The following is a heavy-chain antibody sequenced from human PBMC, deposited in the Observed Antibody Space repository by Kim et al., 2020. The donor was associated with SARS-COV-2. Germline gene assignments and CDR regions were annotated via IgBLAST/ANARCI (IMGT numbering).Heavy chain of an antibody. CDR3: ASLAAAHTYGMDV. CDR2: IWYDGSNK. V-gene: IGHV3-33*01. Sequence: GGSLRLSCAASGFTFSSYGMHWVRQAPGKGLEWVAVIWYDGSNKYYADSVKGRFTISRDNSKNTLYLQMNSLRAEDTAVYYCASLAAAHTYGMDVWGQGTTVTVSS. J-gene: IGHJ6*02. CDR1: GFTFSSYG. D-gene: IGHD6-13*01.